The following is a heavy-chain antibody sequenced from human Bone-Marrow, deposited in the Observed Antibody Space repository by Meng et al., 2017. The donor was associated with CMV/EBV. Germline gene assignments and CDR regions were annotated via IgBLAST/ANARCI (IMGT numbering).Heavy chain of an antibody. D-gene: IGHD3-3*01. CDR2: ISAYNGNT. CDR1: GYTFTSYG. J-gene: IGHJ4*02. V-gene: IGHV1-18*01. CDR3: TRSVTIFGVVITKFDY. Sequence: ASVKVSCKASGYTFTSYGISWVRQAPGQGLEWMGWISAYNGNTNYAQKLQGRVTMTTDTSTSTAYMELRSLRSDDTAVYYCTRSVTIFGVVITKFDYWGQGTLVTVSS.